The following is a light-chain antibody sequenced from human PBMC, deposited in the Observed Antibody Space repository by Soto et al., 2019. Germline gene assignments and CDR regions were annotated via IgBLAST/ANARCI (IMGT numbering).Light chain of an antibody. V-gene: IGKV1-12*01. Sequence: DIQMTQSPSSVSASVGDRVTITCRASQSIIRWLAWYQQKPGKAPKLLIYAASTLQSGVPSRFSGSGSGTDFTLTISSLQPEDFAVYYCQQYGSSPPWTFGQGTKVDIK. CDR2: AAS. CDR3: QQYGSSPPWT. J-gene: IGKJ1*01. CDR1: QSIIRW.